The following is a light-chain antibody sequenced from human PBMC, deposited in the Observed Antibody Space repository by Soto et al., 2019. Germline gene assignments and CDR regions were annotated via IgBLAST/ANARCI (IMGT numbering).Light chain of an antibody. CDR2: RSD. J-gene: IGLJ2*01. CDR3: SARDDILSGVV. V-gene: IGLV1-47*01. Sequence: QSVLTQPPSASGTPGQRVTISCSGSSSNIGSNHVYSYQQFPGMAPKLLMYRSDQRPTGVPDRFSGSKSGTSASLAISGLRSDDEADYYCSARDDILSGVVFGGGTKLPVL. CDR1: SSNIGSNH.